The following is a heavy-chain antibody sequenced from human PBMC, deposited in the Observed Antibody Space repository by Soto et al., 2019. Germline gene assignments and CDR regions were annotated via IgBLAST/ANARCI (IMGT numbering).Heavy chain of an antibody. V-gene: IGHV4-59*08. D-gene: IGHD3-16*01. CDR2: IYYSGST. CDR3: ARRWGSAFDI. CDR1: GCSISSYY. Sequence: PSETLSLTCTVSGCSISSYYWSWIRQPPGKGLEWIGYIYYSGSTNYNPSLKSRVTISVDTSKNQFSLRLSSVTAADTAVYYCARRWGSAFDIWGQGTMVTVSS. J-gene: IGHJ3*02.